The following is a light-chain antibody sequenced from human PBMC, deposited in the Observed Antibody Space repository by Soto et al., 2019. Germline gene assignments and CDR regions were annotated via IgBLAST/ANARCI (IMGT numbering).Light chain of an antibody. CDR1: QGVSNNY. V-gene: IGKV3-20*01. CDR2: GAS. J-gene: IGKJ1*01. CDR3: QQYNNWPQT. Sequence: VLTRSPGTLSLSPGERATLSCRARQGVSNNYLAWYQQKPGQAPRLLIYGASSRATGIPDSFSGSGSGTDFTLTISSLQSEDFAEYHCQQYNNWPQTFGEGTKVDI.